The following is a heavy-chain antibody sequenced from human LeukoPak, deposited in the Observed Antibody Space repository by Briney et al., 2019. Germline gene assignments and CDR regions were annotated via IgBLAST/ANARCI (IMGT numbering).Heavy chain of an antibody. Sequence: GASVKVSCKASGYTFTSYYMHWVRQAPGQGLEWMGRIIPIFGTANYAQKLQGRVTMTTDTSTSTAYMELRSLRSDDTAVYYCAGNAGGYNFGYFDYWGQGTLVTVSS. CDR1: GYTFTSYY. D-gene: IGHD5-24*01. CDR3: AGNAGGYNFGYFDY. V-gene: IGHV1-18*04. J-gene: IGHJ4*02. CDR2: IIPIFGTA.